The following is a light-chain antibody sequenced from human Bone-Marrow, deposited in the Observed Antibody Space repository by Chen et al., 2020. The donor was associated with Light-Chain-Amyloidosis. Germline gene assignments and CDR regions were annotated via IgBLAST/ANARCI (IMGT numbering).Light chain of an antibody. J-gene: IGLJ3*02. Sequence: SYVLTQPSSVSVAPGQTATIACGGNNIGSTSVHWYQQTPGQAPLLVVYDDSDRPSGIPERLSGSISGNTATLTLSRVEAGDEADYYCQVWDRSSDRPVFGGGTKLTVL. CDR3: QVWDRSSDRPV. CDR2: DDS. V-gene: IGLV3-21*02. CDR1: NIGSTS.